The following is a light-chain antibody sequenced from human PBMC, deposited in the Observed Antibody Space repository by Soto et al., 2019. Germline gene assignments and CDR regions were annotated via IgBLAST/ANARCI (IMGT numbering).Light chain of an antibody. V-gene: IGLV7-46*01. CDR1: TGAVSRGHY. Sequence: QAVVTQEHSLTVSPGGTVTLTCGSSTGAVSRGHYPYWFQQKPGQAPRTLIYDTSDKPSWTPARCSGSIFGGKATLTLSGAQAEDESEYCCMLSFSGARAGVVFGGWTK. CDR3: MLSFSGARAGVV. CDR2: DTS. J-gene: IGLJ2*01.